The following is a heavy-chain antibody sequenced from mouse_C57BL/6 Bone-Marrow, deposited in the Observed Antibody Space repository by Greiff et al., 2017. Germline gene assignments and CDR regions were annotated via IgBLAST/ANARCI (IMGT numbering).Heavy chain of an antibody. V-gene: IGHV14-4*01. CDR1: GFNIKDDY. J-gene: IGHJ2*01. CDR3: TSYGYDGVDY. Sequence: VQLQQSGAELVRPGASVKLSCTASGFNIKDDYMHWVKQRPEQGLEWIGWIDPENGDTEYASKFQGKATITADTSSNTAYLLLSRLTSADTSVDYCTSYGYDGVDYWGQGTTLTVSS. CDR2: IDPENGDT. D-gene: IGHD2-2*01.